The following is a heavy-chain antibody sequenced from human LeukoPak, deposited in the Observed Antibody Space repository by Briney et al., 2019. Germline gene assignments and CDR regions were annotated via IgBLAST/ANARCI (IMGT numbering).Heavy chain of an antibody. Sequence: SETLSLTCTVSGGSISSYYWSWIRQPPGKGLEWIGYIYYSGSTNYTPSLTSRVTISVDTSKNQFSLKLSSVTAADTAVYYCARLAANCSGGSCYKYFDYWGQGTLVIVSS. CDR3: ARLAANCSGGSCYKYFDY. J-gene: IGHJ4*02. CDR2: IYYSGST. V-gene: IGHV4-59*01. CDR1: GGSISSYY. D-gene: IGHD2-15*01.